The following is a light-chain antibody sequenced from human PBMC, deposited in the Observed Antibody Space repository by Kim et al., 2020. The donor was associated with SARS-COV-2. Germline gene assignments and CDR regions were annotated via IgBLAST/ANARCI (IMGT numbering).Light chain of an antibody. V-gene: IGLV3-21*03. CDR2: YGS. Sequence: PGKTARIHRRGNNNGNKSVLWYQETPGQGPVLGVYYGSERPSGIPERFSGSNSGNTATLTISRVEAGDEGGYYCQVWDSSSDHRVFGGRTQLTVL. CDR1: NNGNKS. J-gene: IGLJ3*02. CDR3: QVWDSSSDHRV.